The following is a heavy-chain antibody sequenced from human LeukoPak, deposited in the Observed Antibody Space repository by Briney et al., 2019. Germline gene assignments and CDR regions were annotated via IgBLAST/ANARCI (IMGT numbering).Heavy chain of an antibody. CDR2: INPNSGGT. V-gene: IGHV1-2*02. CDR3: ARAAYCGGDCYTAGYYYGMDV. CDR1: GYTFTGYY. D-gene: IGHD2-21*02. Sequence: ASVKVSCKASGYTFTGYYMHWVRQAPGQGLEWMGWINPNSGGTNYAQKFQGRVTMTRDTSNSTAYMELSRLRSDDTAVYYCARAAYCGGDCYTAGYYYGMDVWGQGTTVTVSS. J-gene: IGHJ6*02.